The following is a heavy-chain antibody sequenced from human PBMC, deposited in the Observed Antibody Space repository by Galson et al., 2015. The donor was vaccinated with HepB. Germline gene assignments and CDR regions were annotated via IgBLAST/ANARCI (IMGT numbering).Heavy chain of an antibody. CDR2: ISWNSGSI. CDR1: GFTFDDYA. Sequence: SLRLSCAASGFTFDDYAMHWVRQAPGKGLEWVSGISWNSGSIGYADSVKGRFTISRDNAKNSLYLQMNSLRAEDTALYYCAKDGDVGDSSGYYADNWFDPWGQGTLVTVSS. V-gene: IGHV3-9*01. CDR3: AKDGDVGDSSGYYADNWFDP. J-gene: IGHJ5*02. D-gene: IGHD3-22*01.